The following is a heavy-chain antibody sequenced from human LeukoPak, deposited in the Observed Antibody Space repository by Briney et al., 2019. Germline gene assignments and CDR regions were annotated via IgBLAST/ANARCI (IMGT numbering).Heavy chain of an antibody. V-gene: IGHV4-31*03. Sequence: SETLSLTCTVSGGSISSGGYYWSWIRQHPGTGLEWIGYIYYSGSTYYNPSLKSRVTISVDTSKNQFSLKLSSVTAADTAAYYCAREVIVVVPAASRWFDPWGQGTLVTVSS. D-gene: IGHD2-2*01. CDR3: AREVIVVVPAASRWFDP. J-gene: IGHJ5*02. CDR2: IYYSGST. CDR1: GGSISSGGYY.